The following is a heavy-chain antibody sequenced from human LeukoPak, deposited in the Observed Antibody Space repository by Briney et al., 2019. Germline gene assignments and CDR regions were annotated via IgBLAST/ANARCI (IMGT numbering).Heavy chain of an antibody. Sequence: SETLSLTCTVSGGSINSGSHYWSWIRQPAGKGLEWIGRIYASGSTNYNPSLKGRVTISIDRTKNQFSLKLSSVTAADTAVYYCARANEMAGLNWFDPWGQGTLVTVSS. J-gene: IGHJ5*02. V-gene: IGHV4-61*02. CDR1: GGSINSGSHY. D-gene: IGHD6-19*01. CDR3: ARANEMAGLNWFDP. CDR2: IYASGST.